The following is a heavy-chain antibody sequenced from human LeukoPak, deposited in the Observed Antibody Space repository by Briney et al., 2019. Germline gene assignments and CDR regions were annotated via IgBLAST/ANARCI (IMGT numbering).Heavy chain of an antibody. CDR1: GFTFSSYE. Sequence: GGSLRLSCAASGFTFSSYEMNWVRQAPGKGLGWVSYIISSGSTIYYADSVKGRFTISRDNAKNSLYLQMNSLRAEDAAVYYCARDLRSSVVSRFDYWGQGTLVTVSS. CDR3: ARDLRSSVVSRFDY. CDR2: IISSGSTI. V-gene: IGHV3-48*03. J-gene: IGHJ4*02. D-gene: IGHD3-22*01.